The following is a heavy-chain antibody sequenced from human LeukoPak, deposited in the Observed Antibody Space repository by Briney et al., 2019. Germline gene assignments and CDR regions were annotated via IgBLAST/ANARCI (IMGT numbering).Heavy chain of an antibody. CDR1: GYSFTSYW. D-gene: IGHD1-1*01. V-gene: IGHV5-51*01. CDR2: IYPGDSDT. CDR3: ARRATSPWNDGRDYYYGMDV. J-gene: IGHJ6*02. Sequence: GESLKISCKGSGYSFTSYWIGWVRQMPGKGLEWMGIIYPGDSDTRYSPSFQGQVTISADKSISTAYLQWSSLKASDTAMYYCARRATSPWNDGRDYYYGMDVWGQGTTVTVSS.